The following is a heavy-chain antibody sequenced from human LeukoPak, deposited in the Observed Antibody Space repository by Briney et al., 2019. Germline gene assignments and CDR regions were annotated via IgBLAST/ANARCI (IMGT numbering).Heavy chain of an antibody. V-gene: IGHV3-23*01. CDR2: IFGSGGSA. D-gene: IGHD6-19*01. J-gene: IGHJ4*02. CDR1: GFTFNSYA. Sequence: GGSLRLSCAASGFTFNSYAMYWVRQAPGKGLEWVSGIFGSGGSAHYADSVKGRFTISRDNSKNTVYLQMNSLRAEDTAVYYCAKTTTGYSSGRYPGWPVDDWGQGALVTVSS. CDR3: AKTTTGYSSGRYPGWPVDD.